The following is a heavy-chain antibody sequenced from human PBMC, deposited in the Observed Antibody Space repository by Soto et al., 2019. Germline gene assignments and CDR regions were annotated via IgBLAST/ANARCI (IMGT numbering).Heavy chain of an antibody. J-gene: IGHJ4*02. CDR2: IYYTGST. D-gene: IGHD3-22*01. Sequence: PSETLSLTCTVSGGPTSSSSYYWGCIRQPPGKGLEWIGSIYYTGSTYYNPSLKSRVTISLDTFKNQISLKLSSVTAADTAVFYCARHEYYYDSSGYYPYCFDYWGQGTLVTVSS. V-gene: IGHV4-39*01. CDR1: GGPTSSSSYY. CDR3: ARHEYYYDSSGYYPYCFDY.